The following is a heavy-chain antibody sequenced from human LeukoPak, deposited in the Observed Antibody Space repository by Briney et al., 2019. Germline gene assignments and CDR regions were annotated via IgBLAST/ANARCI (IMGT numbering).Heavy chain of an antibody. CDR1: GFTFSGYA. Sequence: PGGSLRLSCAASGFTFSGYAMSWVRQAPGKGLEWVSAISGSGGSTYYADSVKGRFTISRDNSKNTLYLQMNSLRAEDTAVYYCAKGRYYYDSSGYYWGQGTLVTVSS. CDR2: ISGSGGST. J-gene: IGHJ4*02. D-gene: IGHD3-22*01. V-gene: IGHV3-23*01. CDR3: AKGRYYYDSSGYY.